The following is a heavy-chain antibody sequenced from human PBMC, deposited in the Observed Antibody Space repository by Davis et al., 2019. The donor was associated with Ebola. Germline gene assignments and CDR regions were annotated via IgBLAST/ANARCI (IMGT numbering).Heavy chain of an antibody. V-gene: IGHV3-23*01. Sequence: GESLKISCTASGFTFSSYAMSWVRQAPGKGLEWVSAISGSGGSTYYADSVKGRFTISRDNSKNTLYLQMNSLKTEDTAVYYCTVTTTHDDYWGQGTLVTVSS. CDR3: TVTTTHDDY. CDR2: ISGSGGST. J-gene: IGHJ4*02. CDR1: GFTFSSYA. D-gene: IGHD4-11*01.